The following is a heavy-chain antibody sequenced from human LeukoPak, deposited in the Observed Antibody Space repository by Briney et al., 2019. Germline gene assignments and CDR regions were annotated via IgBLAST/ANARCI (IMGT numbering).Heavy chain of an antibody. CDR1: GYSFTSYW. Sequence: GESLRISCKGSGYSFTSYWISWVRQMPGKGLEWMGRIDPSDSYTNYSPSFQGHVTISADKSISTAYLQWSSLKASDTAMYYCAILNTVVVPAAIGSSYYYYGMDVWGKGTTVTVSS. J-gene: IGHJ6*04. CDR2: IDPSDSYT. CDR3: AILNTVVVPAAIGSSYYYYGMDV. V-gene: IGHV5-10-1*01. D-gene: IGHD2-2*01.